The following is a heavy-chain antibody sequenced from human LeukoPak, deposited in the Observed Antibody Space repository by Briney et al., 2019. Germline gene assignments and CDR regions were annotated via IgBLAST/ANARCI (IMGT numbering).Heavy chain of an antibody. J-gene: IGHJ4*02. CDR1: GGSISSSSYY. V-gene: IGHV4-39*01. D-gene: IGHD6-19*01. Sequence: PSVTLSLTCTVSGGSISSSSYYWGWIRQPPGKGLEWIGSIYYSGSTYYNPSLKSRVTISVDTSKNQFSLKLSSVTAADTAVYYCAALYSSGWYVLDYWGQGTLVTVSS. CDR2: IYYSGST. CDR3: AALYSSGWYVLDY.